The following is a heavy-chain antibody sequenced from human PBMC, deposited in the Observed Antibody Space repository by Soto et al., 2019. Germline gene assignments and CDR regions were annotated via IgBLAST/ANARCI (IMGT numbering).Heavy chain of an antibody. CDR2: INPNSGGT. V-gene: IGHV1-2*02. Sequence: ASVKVSCKASGYTFSGYYIHWLRQAPGQGLEWLGWINPNSGGTTYAQKFQGRVTVTRDTPTSTAYLELSRLTSDDTAVYYCARSLTEGYCNICGCYTRPLYGMDVWGQGTPVTVSS. CDR3: ARSLTEGYCNICGCYTRPLYGMDV. J-gene: IGHJ6*02. D-gene: IGHD2-2*02. CDR1: GYTFSGYY.